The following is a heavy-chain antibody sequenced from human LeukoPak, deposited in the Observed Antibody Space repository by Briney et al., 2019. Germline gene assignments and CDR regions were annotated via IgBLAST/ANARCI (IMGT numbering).Heavy chain of an antibody. CDR3: ARGFVLGAAKNYFDY. J-gene: IGHJ4*02. V-gene: IGHV3-30-3*01. D-gene: IGHD2-21*02. Sequence: GGSLILSCAASGFTFTNYALHWVRQAPGKGLEWVAVISYDGTNKYYADSVKGRFTISRDNSKNTLSLQMNSLRAEDTALYYCARGFVLGAAKNYFDYWGQGALVTVSS. CDR2: ISYDGTNK. CDR1: GFTFTNYA.